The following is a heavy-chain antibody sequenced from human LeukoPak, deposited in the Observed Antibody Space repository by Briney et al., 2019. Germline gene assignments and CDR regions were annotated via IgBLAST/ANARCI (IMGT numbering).Heavy chain of an antibody. V-gene: IGHV3-7*03. J-gene: IGHJ4*02. CDR2: IKPDGTTK. Sequence: GGSLRLSCAASGFPFSSYSMTWVRQAPGKGLEWVANIKPDGTTKFYVDSVKGRFTISRDNAKNSLYLQMNSLRAEDTALYYCAKGHGWLVSLDFDYWGQGTLVTVSS. D-gene: IGHD6-19*01. CDR3: AKGHGWLVSLDFDY. CDR1: GFPFSSYS.